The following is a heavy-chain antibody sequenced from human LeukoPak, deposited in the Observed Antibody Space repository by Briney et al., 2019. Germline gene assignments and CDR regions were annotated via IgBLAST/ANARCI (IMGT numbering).Heavy chain of an antibody. CDR3: ARSEWELLGGAFDI. V-gene: IGHV4-59*01. CDR1: GGSISSYY. D-gene: IGHD1-26*01. CDR2: IYYSGST. J-gene: IGHJ3*02. Sequence: SETLSLTCTVSGGSISSYYWSWIRQPPGKGLEWIGYIYYSGSTNYSPSLKSRVTISVDTSKNQFSLKLSSVTAADTAVYYCARSEWELLGGAFDIWGQGTMVTVSS.